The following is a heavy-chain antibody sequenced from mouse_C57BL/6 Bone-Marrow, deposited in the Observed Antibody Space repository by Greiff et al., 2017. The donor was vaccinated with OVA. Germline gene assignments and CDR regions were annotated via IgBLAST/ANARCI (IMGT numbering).Heavy chain of an antibody. Sequence: VQLQQPGAELVKPGASVKMSCKASGYTFTSYWITWVKQRPGQGLEWIGDIYPGSGSTNYNEKFKSKATLTVDTSSSTAYMQLSSLTSEESAVYYCARRFPYGSSSWFAYWGQGTLVTVSA. CDR2: IYPGSGST. CDR1: GYTFTSYW. J-gene: IGHJ3*01. CDR3: ARRFPYGSSSWFAY. D-gene: IGHD1-1*01. V-gene: IGHV1-55*01.